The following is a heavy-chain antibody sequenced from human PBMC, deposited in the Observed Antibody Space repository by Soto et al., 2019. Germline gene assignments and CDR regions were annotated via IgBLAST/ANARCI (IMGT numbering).Heavy chain of an antibody. CDR2: MSGTGGST. J-gene: IGHJ4*02. D-gene: IGHD6-19*01. CDR1: GFTFSSYS. Sequence: EVQLLESGGGLVQPGRSLRLSCAASGFTFSSYSMNWVRQAPGKVLEWVSAMSGTGGSTYYADSVKGRFTISRDNSKHTLYLQMNCLSFKAKAVFYCAKAGFRSGWSPSYFSYLGQGTLVTDSP. V-gene: IGHV3-23*01. CDR3: AKAGFRSGWSPSYFSY.